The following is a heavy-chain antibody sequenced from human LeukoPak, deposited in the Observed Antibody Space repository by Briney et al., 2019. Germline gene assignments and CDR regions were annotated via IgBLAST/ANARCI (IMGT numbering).Heavy chain of an antibody. CDR3: ARDCSGGSCYSEYFQH. J-gene: IGHJ1*01. V-gene: IGHV4-38-2*02. CDR1: GYSISSGSGYY. Sequence: SETLSLTCTVTGYSISSGSGYYWGWIRQPPGKGLEWIGSIHHSGSTYYNPSLKSRVTISVDRSKNQFSLKLSSVTAADTAVYYCARDCSGGSCYSEYFQHWGQGTLVTVSS. D-gene: IGHD2-15*01. CDR2: IHHSGST.